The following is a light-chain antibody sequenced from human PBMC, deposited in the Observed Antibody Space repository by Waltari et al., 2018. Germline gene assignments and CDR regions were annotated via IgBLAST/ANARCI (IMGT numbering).Light chain of an antibody. V-gene: IGLV4-69*01. Sequence: QLVLTQSPSASASLGASVKLPCTLSSGHSSYAIAWHQQQPEKGPRYLMKVNIDGSHNKGDGIPDRFSGSSSGAERYLTISSLQSEDEADYYCQTWGTGIQVFGGGTKLTVL. CDR2: VNIDGSH. CDR1: SGHSSYA. J-gene: IGLJ2*01. CDR3: QTWGTGIQV.